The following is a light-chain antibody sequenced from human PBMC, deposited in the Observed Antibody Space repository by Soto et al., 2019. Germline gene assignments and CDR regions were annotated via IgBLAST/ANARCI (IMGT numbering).Light chain of an antibody. CDR1: SSDVGGYKY. CDR2: EVS. J-gene: IGLJ2*01. CDR3: SSYTSSATLI. V-gene: IGLV2-14*01. Sequence: QSALTQPASVSGSPGQSITISCTGTSSDVGGYKYVSWYQLHPGKAPKLIIHEVSSRPSGVSSRFSGSKSGNTASLTISGLQAEDEADYYCSSYTSSATLIFGVGTKVTVL.